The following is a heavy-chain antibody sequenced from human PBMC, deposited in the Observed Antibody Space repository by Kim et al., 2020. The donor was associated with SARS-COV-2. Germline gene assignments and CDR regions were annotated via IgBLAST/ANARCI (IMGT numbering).Heavy chain of an antibody. D-gene: IGHD2-8*02. Sequence: SNPSPKIRFTLSVDTSQNQFTLKLSSVTAADTAVYYCARGTVYNWFDPWGQGTLVTVSS. V-gene: IGHV4-59*09. CDR3: ARGTVYNWFDP. J-gene: IGHJ5*02.